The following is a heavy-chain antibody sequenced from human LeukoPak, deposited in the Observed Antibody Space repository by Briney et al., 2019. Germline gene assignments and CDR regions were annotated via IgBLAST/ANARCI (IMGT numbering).Heavy chain of an antibody. Sequence: PGRSLRLSCAASGFTFSSYSMNWVRQAPGKGLEWVSSISSSSSYIYYADSVKGRFTISRDNAKNSLYLQMSSLRAEDTAVYYCAKLNYDFWSGYHTAFDYWGQGTLVTVSS. V-gene: IGHV3-21*01. D-gene: IGHD3-3*01. CDR1: GFTFSSYS. CDR3: AKLNYDFWSGYHTAFDY. J-gene: IGHJ4*02. CDR2: ISSSSSYI.